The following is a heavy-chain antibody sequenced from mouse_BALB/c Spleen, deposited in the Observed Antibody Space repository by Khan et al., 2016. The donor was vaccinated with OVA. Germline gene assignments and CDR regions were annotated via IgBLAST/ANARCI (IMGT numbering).Heavy chain of an antibody. CDR2: IDPYYGGA. CDR3: TRGYGNYVRYYFDY. D-gene: IGHD2-10*02. V-gene: IGHV1-39*01. J-gene: IGHJ2*01. CDR1: GYSFTGYN. Sequence: EVQLQQSGPELEKPGASVKISCKASGYSFTGYNMNWVKQSNGKSLEWIGNIDPYYGGATYNQKFKGKATLTVDKSSSTAYMQLTSLTSEDSAVDYCTRGYGNYVRYYFDYWGQGTTLTVSS.